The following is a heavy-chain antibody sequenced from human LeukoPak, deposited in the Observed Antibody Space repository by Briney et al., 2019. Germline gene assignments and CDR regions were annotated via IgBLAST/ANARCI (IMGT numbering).Heavy chain of an antibody. CDR2: INPNSGGT. Sequence: ASVKVSCKASGYTFTGYYMHWVRQAPGQGLEWMGWINPNSGGTNYAQKFQGRVTMTRDTSISTAYMELSRLRSDDMAVYYCARDRDSSSWYYYYYMDVWGKGTTVTVSS. D-gene: IGHD6-13*01. J-gene: IGHJ6*03. V-gene: IGHV1-2*02. CDR1: GYTFTGYY. CDR3: ARDRDSSSWYYYYYMDV.